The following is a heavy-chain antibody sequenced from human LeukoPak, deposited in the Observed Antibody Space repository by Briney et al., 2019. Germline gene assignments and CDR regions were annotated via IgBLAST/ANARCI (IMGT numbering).Heavy chain of an antibody. CDR2: TYYRSKWYN. J-gene: IGHJ5*02. V-gene: IGHV6-1*01. CDR1: GDSVSSNSAA. D-gene: IGHD1-7*01. Sequence: SQTLSLTCAISGDSVSSNSAAWNWIRQSPSRGLEWLGRTYYRSKWYNDYAVSVKSRTTINPDTSKNQFSLQLNSVTPEDTAVYYCARSRLELVGPDWFDPWGQGTLVTVSS. CDR3: ARSRLELVGPDWFDP.